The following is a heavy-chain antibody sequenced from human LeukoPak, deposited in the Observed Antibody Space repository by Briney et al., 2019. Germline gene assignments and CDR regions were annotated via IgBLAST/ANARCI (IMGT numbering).Heavy chain of an antibody. J-gene: IGHJ6*02. D-gene: IGHD3-3*01. V-gene: IGHV5-10-1*01. Sequence: GESLRISCKGSGYSFTSYWISWVRQMPGKGLEWMGRIDPSDSYTNYSPSFQGHVTISADKSISTAYLQWSSLKASDTAMYYCARRSYDFWSGSVPYGMDVWGQGTTVTVSS. CDR3: ARRSYDFWSGSVPYGMDV. CDR2: IDPSDSYT. CDR1: GYSFTSYW.